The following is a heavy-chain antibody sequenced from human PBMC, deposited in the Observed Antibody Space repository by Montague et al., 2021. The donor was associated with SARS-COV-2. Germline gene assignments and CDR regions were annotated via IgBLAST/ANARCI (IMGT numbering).Heavy chain of an antibody. J-gene: IGHJ4*02. Sequence: SETLSLTCTVSGASVASGNFYWSWIRQPPGKGLEWIGYTYYTGHTNYNPSLEGRVTMPVDPSKNQFSLTLTSVTAADTAVYYCARSRANVPSRPGFDYWGQGALVTVSS. CDR1: GASVASGNFY. V-gene: IGHV4-61*01. D-gene: IGHD6-6*01. CDR3: ARSRANVPSRPGFDY. CDR2: TYYTGHT.